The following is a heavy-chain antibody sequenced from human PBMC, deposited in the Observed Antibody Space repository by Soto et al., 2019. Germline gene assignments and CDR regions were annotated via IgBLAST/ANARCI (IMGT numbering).Heavy chain of an antibody. Sequence: PGGSLRLSCAASGFTFSSYAMSWVRQAPGKGLEWVSAISGSGGSTYYADSVKGRFTISRDNSKNTLYLQMNSLRAEDTAVYYCAKDHPGITGTTSDAFDIWGQGTMVTVSS. CDR2: ISGSGGST. D-gene: IGHD1-7*01. CDR3: AKDHPGITGTTSDAFDI. CDR1: GFTFSSYA. V-gene: IGHV3-23*01. J-gene: IGHJ3*02.